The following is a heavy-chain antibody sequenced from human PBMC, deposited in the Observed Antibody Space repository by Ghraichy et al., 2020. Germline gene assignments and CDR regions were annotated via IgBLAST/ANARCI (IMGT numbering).Heavy chain of an antibody. CDR3: AKDAPSYYYGSGSRYFDY. CDR2: ISGSGGST. CDR1: GFTFSSYA. J-gene: IGHJ4*02. V-gene: IGHV3-23*01. D-gene: IGHD3-10*01. Sequence: GGSLRLSCAASGFTFSSYAMSWVRQAPGKGLEWVSAISGSGGSTYYADSVKGRFTISRDNSKNTLYLQMNSLRAEDTAVYYCAKDAPSYYYGSGSRYFDYWGQGTLVTVSS.